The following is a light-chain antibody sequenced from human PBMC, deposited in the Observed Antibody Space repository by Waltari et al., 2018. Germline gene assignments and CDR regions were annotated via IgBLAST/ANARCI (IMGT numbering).Light chain of an antibody. Sequence: QSALTQPASCSGAPGQSVAIPCTGRSSDSGDYDYFSWYQQHPGEAPKLIIYDVTHRPSGISNRFSGSKSGSAASLTISGLQAEDEADYYCSSYTNRILVFGGGTKLTVL. CDR1: SSDSGDYDY. CDR3: SSYTNRILV. V-gene: IGLV2-14*03. J-gene: IGLJ2*01. CDR2: DVT.